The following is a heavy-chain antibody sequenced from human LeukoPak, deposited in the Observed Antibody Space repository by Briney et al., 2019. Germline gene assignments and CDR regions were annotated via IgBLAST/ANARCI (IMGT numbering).Heavy chain of an antibody. CDR3: ARISLNSSGYPYYYGMDV. V-gene: IGHV3-33*08. J-gene: IGHJ6*02. CDR1: GFTFSSFA. CDR2: IWYDGSNK. Sequence: GGSLRLSCVASGFTFSSFAMSWVRQAPGKGLEWVAVIWYDGSNKYYADSVKGRFTISRDNSKNTLYLQMNSLRAEDTAVYYCARISLNSSGYPYYYGMDVWGQGTTVTVSS. D-gene: IGHD3-22*01.